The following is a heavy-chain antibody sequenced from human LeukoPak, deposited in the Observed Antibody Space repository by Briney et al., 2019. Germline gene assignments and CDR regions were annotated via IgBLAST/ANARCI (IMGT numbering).Heavy chain of an antibody. CDR1: GDSISSSTYY. CDR2: IYHSGST. CDR3: ARHGYSTTKSFDF. D-gene: IGHD6-13*01. Sequence: SETLSLTCNVSGDSISSSTYYWGWIRQPPGKGLEWIGSIYHSGSTYYNPSLKSRVTISVDTSKNQFSLNLNSVTAAGTAIYYCARHGYSTTKSFDFWGQGTLVTVSS. V-gene: IGHV4-39*01. J-gene: IGHJ4*02.